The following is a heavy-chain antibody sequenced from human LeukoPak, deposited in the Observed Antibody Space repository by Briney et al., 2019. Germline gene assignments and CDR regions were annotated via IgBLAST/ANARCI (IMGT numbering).Heavy chain of an antibody. J-gene: IGHJ4*02. CDR3: ACHSGGWGIHY. D-gene: IGHD6-19*01. CDR2: IYYSGST. V-gene: IGHV4-59*03. Sequence: SETLSLTCTLSAGSPSTYGWGWIRQPPGKGLEWIGYIYYSGSTNYNPSLKSRVTISVDTSKNQFSLKLSSVTAADTAVYYSACHSGGWGIHYWGQGTLVTVSS. CDR1: AGSPSTYG.